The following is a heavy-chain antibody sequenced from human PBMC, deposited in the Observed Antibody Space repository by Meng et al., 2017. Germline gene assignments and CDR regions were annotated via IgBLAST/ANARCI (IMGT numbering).Heavy chain of an antibody. J-gene: IGHJ5*02. Sequence: LRLSCTVSGGSISSGGYYWSWIRQHPGKGLEWIGYIYYSGSTYYNPSLKSRVTISVDTSKNQFSLKLSSVTAADTAVYYCARRSGDYVDFWFDPWGQGTLVTV. CDR2: IYYSGST. D-gene: IGHD4-17*01. CDR1: GGSISSGGYY. CDR3: ARRSGDYVDFWFDP. V-gene: IGHV4-31*03.